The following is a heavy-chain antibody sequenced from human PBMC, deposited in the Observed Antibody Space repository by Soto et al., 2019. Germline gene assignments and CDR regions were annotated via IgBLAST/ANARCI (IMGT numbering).Heavy chain of an antibody. CDR1: GGTFSSYA. V-gene: IGHV1-69*06. Sequence: ASVKVSCKASGGTFSSYAISWVRQAPGQGLEWMGGIIPIFGTANYAQKFQGRVTVTADKSTSTAYMELSSLRSEDTAVYYCARPKRDDYDILTGYAFDSWGQGTLVTVSS. D-gene: IGHD3-9*01. CDR2: IIPIFGTA. CDR3: ARPKRDDYDILTGYAFDS. J-gene: IGHJ4*02.